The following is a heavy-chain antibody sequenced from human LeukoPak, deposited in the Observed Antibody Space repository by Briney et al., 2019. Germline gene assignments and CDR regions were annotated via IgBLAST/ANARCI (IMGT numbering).Heavy chain of an antibody. V-gene: IGHV2-70*11. D-gene: IGHD3-3*01. CDR3: ARIRWSGTSYFFVY. CDR2: IDWDDDK. CDR1: GFSLTTSGMC. J-gene: IGHJ4*02. Sequence: ESGPTLVNPTQTLTLTCTFSGFSLTTSGMCVSWIRQPPGKALEWLARIDWDDDKYYSTSLKTRLTISKDTSKNQVVLRMTNMDPVDTATYYCARIRWSGTSYFFVYWGQGTLVTVSS.